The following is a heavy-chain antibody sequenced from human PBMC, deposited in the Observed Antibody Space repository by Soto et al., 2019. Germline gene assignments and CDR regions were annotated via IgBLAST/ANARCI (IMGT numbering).Heavy chain of an antibody. D-gene: IGHD2-8*02. CDR2: IFWDDDK. CDR1: GFSLTTSGVG. CDR3: ARILTATGGHFDS. J-gene: IGHJ4*02. V-gene: IGHV2-5*02. Sequence: FGPTLVNPTQTRTLTCSCSGFSLTTSGVGVGWGRQSPEKTLEWLALIFWDDDKRYSPSLRSRLTIAKDTSKSQVVLTLTNVEPVDTATYYCARILTATGGHFDSWGQGALVTVSS.